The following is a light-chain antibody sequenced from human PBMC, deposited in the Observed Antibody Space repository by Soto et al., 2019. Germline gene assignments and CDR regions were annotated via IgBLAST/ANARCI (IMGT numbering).Light chain of an antibody. V-gene: IGKV1-8*01. CDR3: QQYYSDPLT. J-gene: IGKJ1*01. Sequence: AIRMTQSPSSFSASTGDRVTITCRASQGISSYLAWYQQKPGKAPKLLIYAASTLQSGVPSRFSGSGSGTDFTLTISCLQSEDFATYYCQQYYSDPLTFGQGTKVEI. CDR1: QGISSY. CDR2: AAS.